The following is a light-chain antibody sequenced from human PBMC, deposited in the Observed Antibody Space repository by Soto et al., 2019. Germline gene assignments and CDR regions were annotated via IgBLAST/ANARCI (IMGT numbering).Light chain of an antibody. Sequence: EIVMTQSPATLSESPGERATLSCRASQSVRDNLAWYQQKPGQAPRLLIYGASTRATGIPARFSGSGSGTEFTLTISSLQSEDFAVYYCQHYHNWPLWTFGQGTKVEVK. V-gene: IGKV3-15*01. CDR3: QHYHNWPLWT. CDR1: QSVRDN. J-gene: IGKJ1*01. CDR2: GAS.